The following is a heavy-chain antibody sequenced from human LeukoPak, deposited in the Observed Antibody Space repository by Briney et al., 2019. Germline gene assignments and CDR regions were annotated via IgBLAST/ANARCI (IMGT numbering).Heavy chain of an antibody. CDR1: GYSFSSYY. Sequence: GASVKVSCKAFGYSFSSYYMHWVRQAPGQGLEWMGIINPSGDSTTYAQKFQGRVTMTRDTSTRTVYMELSSLRSDDTAVYYCARENDYGNNWFDPWGQGTLVTVSS. V-gene: IGHV1-46*01. J-gene: IGHJ5*02. CDR2: INPSGDST. CDR3: ARENDYGNNWFDP. D-gene: IGHD4-17*01.